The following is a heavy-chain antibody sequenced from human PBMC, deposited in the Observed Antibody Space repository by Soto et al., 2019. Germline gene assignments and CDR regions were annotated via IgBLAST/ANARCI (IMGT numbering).Heavy chain of an antibody. D-gene: IGHD1-1*01. CDR1: GFSFSNYG. Sequence: QVQLVESGGGVVQPGRFLRLSCAASGFSFSNYGMHWVRQAPGKGLEWVALISYDGRNKYYVGSVEGRFTISRDNSKNTLDLQMNNLRVEDRAVYYCVKDGLERLRASPSKYYGMDVWGQGTTVTVSS. V-gene: IGHV3-30*18. CDR2: ISYDGRNK. J-gene: IGHJ6*02. CDR3: VKDGLERLRASPSKYYGMDV.